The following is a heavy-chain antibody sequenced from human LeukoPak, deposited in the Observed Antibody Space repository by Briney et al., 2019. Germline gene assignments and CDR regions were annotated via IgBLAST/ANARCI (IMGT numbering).Heavy chain of an antibody. J-gene: IGHJ6*03. CDR2: ISWNSGSI. D-gene: IGHD3-3*01. CDR3: ANDAVHYDFSDGSYMDV. CDR1: GFTFDDYA. V-gene: IGHV3-9*01. Sequence: PGGSLRLSCAASGFTFDDYAMHWVRQAPGKGLEWVSGISWNSGSIGYADSVKGRFTISRDNAKNSLYLQMNSLRAEDTALYYCANDAVHYDFSDGSYMDVWGKGTTVTVSS.